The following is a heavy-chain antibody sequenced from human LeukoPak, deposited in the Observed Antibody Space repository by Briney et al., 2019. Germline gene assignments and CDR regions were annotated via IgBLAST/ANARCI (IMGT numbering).Heavy chain of an antibody. CDR2: FDPEDGET. D-gene: IGHD1-26*01. J-gene: IGHJ6*03. Sequence: ASVKVSCKVSGYTLTELSMHWVRQAPGKGLEWMGGFDPEDGETIYAQKFQGRVTMTEDTPTDTAYMELSSLRSEDTAVYYCATEAPSGSYWRYYYYMDVWGKGTTVTVSS. V-gene: IGHV1-24*01. CDR3: ATEAPSGSYWRYYYYMDV. CDR1: GYTLTELS.